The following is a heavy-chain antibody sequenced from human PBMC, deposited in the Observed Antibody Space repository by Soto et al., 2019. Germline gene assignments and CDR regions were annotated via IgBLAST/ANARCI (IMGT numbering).Heavy chain of an antibody. CDR3: SRSLNS. V-gene: IGHV3-7*01. CDR2: INQDGSEK. CDR1: GSTFITYW. J-gene: IGHJ4*02. Sequence: PGGSLRLSCAAPGSTFITYWMDWVRQTPGKGLEWVANINQDGSEKNYVDSVKGRFTIYRDNAKNPLYLQMSSLTAEDSALYYCSRSLNSWGQGTLVTVSS.